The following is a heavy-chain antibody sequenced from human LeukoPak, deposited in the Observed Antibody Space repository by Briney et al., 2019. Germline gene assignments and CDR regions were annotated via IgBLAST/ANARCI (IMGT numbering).Heavy chain of an antibody. CDR1: GYTFTSYG. CDR3: ATAPDSSSWTHFDY. D-gene: IGHD6-13*01. J-gene: IGHJ4*02. CDR2: FDPEDGET. V-gene: IGHV1-24*01. Sequence: ASVKVSCKASGYTFTSYGISWVRQAPGQGLEWMGGFDPEDGETIYAQKFQGRVTMTEDTSTDTAYMELSSLRSEDTAVYYCATAPDSSSWTHFDYWGQGTLVTVSS.